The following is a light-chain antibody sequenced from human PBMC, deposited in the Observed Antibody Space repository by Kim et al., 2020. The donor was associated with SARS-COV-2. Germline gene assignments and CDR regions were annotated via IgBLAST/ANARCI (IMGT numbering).Light chain of an antibody. J-gene: IGLJ2*01. Sequence: GQKVGSACKEDSLRSYCASWYQQKPGQAPVLVIYGKNNRPSGIPDRFSGSSSGNTASLTITGAQAEDEADYYCNSRDSSGNHPVVFGGGTQLTVL. CDR3: NSRDSSGNHPVV. CDR1: SLRSYC. CDR2: GKN. V-gene: IGLV3-19*01.